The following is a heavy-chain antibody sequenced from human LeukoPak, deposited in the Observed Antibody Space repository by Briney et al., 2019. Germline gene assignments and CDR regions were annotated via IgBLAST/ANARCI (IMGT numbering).Heavy chain of an antibody. CDR2: ISSSSSYI. V-gene: IGHV3-21*01. D-gene: IGHD3-16*01. J-gene: IGHJ4*02. Sequence: GGSLRLSCAASVFTFSSYSMNWVRQAPGKGLEWVSSISSSSSYIYYADSVKGRFTISRDNAKNSLYLQMNSLRAEGTAVYYCARPVGGFTDCWGQGTLVTVSS. CDR1: VFTFSSYS. CDR3: ARPVGGFTDC.